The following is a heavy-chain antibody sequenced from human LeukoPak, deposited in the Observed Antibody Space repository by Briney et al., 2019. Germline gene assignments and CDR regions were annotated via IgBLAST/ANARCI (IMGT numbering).Heavy chain of an antibody. CDR1: GSTGTRYY. CDR2: INPSCGSA. V-gene: IGHV1-46*01. Sequence: ASVKVSCKASGSTGTRYYIHWVRLAPGQGLEWMGIINPSCGSASYAQKFQGRVTITRDTSTSTVYRDMNSVRSEDTAPYYSARAPTGWVHATHKRGPFDPWGQGTLVTVSS. J-gene: IGHJ5*02. D-gene: IGHD1-14*01. CDR3: ARAPTGWVHATHKRGPFDP.